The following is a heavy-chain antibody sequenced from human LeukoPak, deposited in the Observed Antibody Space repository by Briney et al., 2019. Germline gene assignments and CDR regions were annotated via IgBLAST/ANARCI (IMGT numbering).Heavy chain of an antibody. Sequence: GGSLRLSCAASGFTFSTYAMTWVRQAPGRGLEWVSGISASGGSTFYADSVKGRFAISRDNSTNTLYLQMNSLRAEDTAVYYCAKPPYELDYWGQGTLVTVSS. CDR1: GFTFSTYA. CDR3: AKPPYELDY. CDR2: ISASGGST. D-gene: IGHD5-12*01. V-gene: IGHV3-23*01. J-gene: IGHJ4*02.